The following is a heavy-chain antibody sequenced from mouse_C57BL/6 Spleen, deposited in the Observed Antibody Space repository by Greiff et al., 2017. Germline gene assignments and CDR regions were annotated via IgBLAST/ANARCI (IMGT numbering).Heavy chain of an antibody. CDR2: ISYDGSN. CDR1: GYSITSGYY. CDR3: ARDLD. V-gene: IGHV3-6*01. J-gene: IGHJ4*01. Sequence: EVKLQESGPGLVKPSQSLSLTCSVTGYSITSGYYWNWIRQFPGNKLEWMGYISYDGSNNYNPSLKNRISITRDTSKNQFFLKLNSVTTEDTATYYCARDLDWGQGTSVTVSS.